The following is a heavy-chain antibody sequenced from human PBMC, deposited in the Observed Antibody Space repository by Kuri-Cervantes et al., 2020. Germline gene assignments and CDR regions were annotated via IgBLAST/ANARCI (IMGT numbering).Heavy chain of an antibody. J-gene: IGHJ4*02. V-gene: IGHV1-18*01. CDR1: CYTFTSCG. CDR3: AKVAQAYFDY. CDR2: ISAYNGNT. Sequence: ASVMISCKASCYTFTSCGISWVRQAPGQGLEWMGWISAYNGNTNYAQKLQGGVTMTTETSTTTAYMELTSLTSDDTAVYYCAKVAQAYFDYWGQGTLVTVSS.